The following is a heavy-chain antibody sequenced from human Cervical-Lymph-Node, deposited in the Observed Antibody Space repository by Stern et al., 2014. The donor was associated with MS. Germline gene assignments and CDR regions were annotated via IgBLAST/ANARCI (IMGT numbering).Heavy chain of an antibody. CDR1: GYTFINYD. D-gene: IGHD6-6*01. J-gene: IGHJ5*02. Sequence: DQLVESGAEVKKPGASVKVSCKASGYTFINYDINWVRQAPGRGLEWIGLMNPNIGNTGYAQEFQGRVTMTTNTSISTVYMELSSLTSDDTAVYYCARGLVVSSSLWFDPWGQGTLVTVSS. CDR3: ARGLVVSSSLWFDP. V-gene: IGHV1-8*01. CDR2: MNPNIGNT.